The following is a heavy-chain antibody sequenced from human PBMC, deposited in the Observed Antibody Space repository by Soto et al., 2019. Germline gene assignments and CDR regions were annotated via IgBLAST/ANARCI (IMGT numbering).Heavy chain of an antibody. J-gene: IGHJ5*02. Sequence: HVQLQESGPGLVKPSGTLSLTCAVSGDSITSSAWWSCVRQPPGKGLEWIGEIHLGGTTNYNPSLKSVVTISVAKSKNQSSLILNSVTAADAAIYYCARGDNWRLDLWGQGTLVTVSS. CDR2: IHLGGTT. CDR3: ARGDNWRLDL. V-gene: IGHV4-4*02. CDR1: GDSITSSAW. D-gene: IGHD1-20*01.